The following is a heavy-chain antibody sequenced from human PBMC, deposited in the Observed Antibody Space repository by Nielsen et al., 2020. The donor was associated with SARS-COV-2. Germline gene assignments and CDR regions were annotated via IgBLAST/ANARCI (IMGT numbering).Heavy chain of an antibody. J-gene: IGHJ4*02. D-gene: IGHD6-13*01. CDR3: ARVYLGYGAAAGPYFDY. CDR1: GFTFSSYA. CDR2: IIPIFGTA. Sequence: KISCAASGFTFSSYAISWVRQAPGQGLEWMGGIIPIFGTANYAQKFQGRVTITADESTSTAYMELSSLRSEDTAVYYCARVYLGYGAAAGPYFDYWGQGTLVTVSS. V-gene: IGHV1-69*01.